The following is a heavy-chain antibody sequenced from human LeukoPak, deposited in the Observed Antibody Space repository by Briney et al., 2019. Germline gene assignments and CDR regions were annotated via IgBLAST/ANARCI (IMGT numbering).Heavy chain of an antibody. D-gene: IGHD1-26*01. CDR1: GYTFTTYG. V-gene: IGHV1-18*01. CDR2: INTHSGAT. Sequence: ASVKISCKTSGYTFTTYGLTWVRQAPGQGLEWMGWINTHSGATNYAQHFQGRVTMTTDTSVTTAYMDLDGLKSDDAAVYFCARGPIGGLRKGFDIWGQGTLVTVSS. CDR3: ARGPIGGLRKGFDI. J-gene: IGHJ4*02.